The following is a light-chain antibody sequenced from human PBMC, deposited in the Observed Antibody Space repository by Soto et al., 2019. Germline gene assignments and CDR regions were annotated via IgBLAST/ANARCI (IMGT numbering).Light chain of an antibody. Sequence: DMQMTQSPSSLSTSVGDRVTITCRASQSISSYLNWYQQKPGQAPQLLIYAASSLQSGVPSRFSGSGSGTDFTLTIRSLQPEDFATYYCQQSYSTSVTFGQGTKVEIK. CDR1: QSISSY. V-gene: IGKV1-39*01. CDR2: AAS. J-gene: IGKJ1*01. CDR3: QQSYSTSVT.